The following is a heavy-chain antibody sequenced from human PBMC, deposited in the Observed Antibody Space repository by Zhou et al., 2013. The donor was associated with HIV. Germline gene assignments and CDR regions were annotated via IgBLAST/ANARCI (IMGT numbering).Heavy chain of an antibody. CDR2: IIPIFGTA. V-gene: IGHV1-69*05. D-gene: IGHD3-3*01. Sequence: QVQLVQSGAEVKKPGSSVKVSCKASGGTFSSYAISWVRQAPGQGLEWMGGIIPIFGTANYAQKFQGRVTITTDESTSTAYMELSSLRSEDTAVYYCARDRDFWSGYYTMSYWGQGTLVTVSS. J-gene: IGHJ4*02. CDR1: GGTFSSYA. CDR3: ARDRDFWSGYYTMSY.